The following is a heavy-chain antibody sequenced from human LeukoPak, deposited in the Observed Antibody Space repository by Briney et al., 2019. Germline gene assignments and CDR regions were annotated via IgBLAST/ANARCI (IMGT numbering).Heavy chain of an antibody. CDR2: ISSSGDIT. J-gene: IGHJ4*02. Sequence: GGSLRLSCAASGIAFSSNAMSCVRQTPGKGLEWVSSISSSGDITSYADSVKGRFTISRDKSKNTLYLQMNSLRAEDTAVYYCAKRDTSGYYYFDYWGQGTLVTVSS. D-gene: IGHD3-22*01. CDR3: AKRDTSGYYYFDY. CDR1: GIAFSSNA. V-gene: IGHV3-23*01.